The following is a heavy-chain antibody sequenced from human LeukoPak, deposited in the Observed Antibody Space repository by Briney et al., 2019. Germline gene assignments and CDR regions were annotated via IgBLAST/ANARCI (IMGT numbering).Heavy chain of an antibody. V-gene: IGHV5-51*01. CDR2: INPADSDT. J-gene: IGHJ3*02. Sequence: GESLKISCKGSGYIFTHYWIGWVRQMPGKGLEWMGIINPADSDTRYSPSFQGQVLISADKSISTAYLHWGSPKASDTAMYFCARRRSSTSDAVYIWGQGTMVTVS. CDR3: ARRRSSTSDAVYI. CDR1: GYIFTHYW.